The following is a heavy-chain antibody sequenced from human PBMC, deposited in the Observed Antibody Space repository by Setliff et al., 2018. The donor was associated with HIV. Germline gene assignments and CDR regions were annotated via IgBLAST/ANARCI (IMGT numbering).Heavy chain of an antibody. J-gene: IGHJ3*01. CDR1: DYTFTTYW. V-gene: IGHV5-51*01. D-gene: IGHD6-13*01. Sequence: PGESLKISCKAVDYTFTTYWIGWVRQMPGEGLEWMGIIYPDDSNIRYNPSFQSQVTISADKSITTAYLEIHNLKASDTATYYCARRDGRSMNAFQIWGPGTVVTVSS. CDR3: ARRDGRSMNAFQI. CDR2: IYPDDSNI.